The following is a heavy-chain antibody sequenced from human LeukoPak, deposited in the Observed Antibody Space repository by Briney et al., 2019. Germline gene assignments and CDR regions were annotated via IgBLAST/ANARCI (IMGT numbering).Heavy chain of an antibody. Sequence: GGSLRLSCAASGFTFSSNGMHWVRQAPGKGLEWVTFIGYDGSKKYFADSVKGRFTISRDNSKNTLYLEMNSLRVEDTAVYYCSCDGAYGSGSSPPYYYYMDVWGKGTTVTVSS. CDR1: GFTFSSNG. CDR3: SCDGAYGSGSSPPYYYYMDV. V-gene: IGHV3-30*02. J-gene: IGHJ6*03. CDR2: IGYDGSKK. D-gene: IGHD3-10*01.